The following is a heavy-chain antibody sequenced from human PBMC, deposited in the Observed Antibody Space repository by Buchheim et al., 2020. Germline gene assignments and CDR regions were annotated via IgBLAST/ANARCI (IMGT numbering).Heavy chain of an antibody. D-gene: IGHD4-17*01. Sequence: EVQLVESGGDLVQPGGSLRLSCVVSGFKFSDYSMNWVRQAPGKGLEWISYIDSSSRTIYYADSVKGRFTVSRDNAKNSLYLQMNSLTNDDAAVYYCAREVPTVRSDYWGQGTL. CDR1: GFKFSDYS. V-gene: IGHV3-48*02. CDR3: AREVPTVRSDY. CDR2: IDSSSRTI. J-gene: IGHJ4*02.